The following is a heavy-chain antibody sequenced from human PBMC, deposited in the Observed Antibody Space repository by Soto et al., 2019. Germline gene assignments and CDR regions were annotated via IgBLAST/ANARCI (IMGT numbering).Heavy chain of an antibody. CDR3: ARHMGYCSSTSCYLYYYGMDV. J-gene: IGHJ6*02. CDR2: IDPSASYT. V-gene: IGHV5-10-1*01. CDR1: GYSFTSYW. Sequence: GESLKISCKGSGYSFTSYWISWVRQMPGKGLEWMGRIDPSASYTNYSPSFQGHVTISADKSISTAYLQWSSLKASDTAMYYCARHMGYCSSTSCYLYYYGMDVWGQGTTVTVSS. D-gene: IGHD2-2*01.